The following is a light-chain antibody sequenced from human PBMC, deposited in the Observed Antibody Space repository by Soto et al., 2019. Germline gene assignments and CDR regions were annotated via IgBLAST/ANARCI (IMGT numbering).Light chain of an antibody. CDR3: MQGTLCPRT. V-gene: IGKV2-30*01. CDR2: KVS. Sequence: DVVMTQSPLSLPVTLGQPASISCRSSQSLVYSDGNTYLNWFQQRPGQSPRRLIYKVSNRDSGVPERFSGSGSGTDFTLKISRVEAEDVGVYYCMQGTLCPRTFGQGTKLEIK. CDR1: QSLVYSDGNTY. J-gene: IGKJ2*01.